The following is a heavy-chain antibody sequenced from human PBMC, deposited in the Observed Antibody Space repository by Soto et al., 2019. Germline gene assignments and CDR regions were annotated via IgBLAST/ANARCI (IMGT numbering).Heavy chain of an antibody. CDR1: GLSLRTTGVG. CDR3: VQSRCGGDCLQIYSSIYYSGFDV. V-gene: IGHV2-5*02. Sequence: QITLKESGPTLVKPTQTLTLTCTFYGLSLRTTGVGVGWVRQPPGKALEWLALLYWDDDKSYSPSLKSRLTINNDTSEKQLFLTITNKDTVHNAPYYSVQSRCGGDCLQIYSSIYYSGFDVWGHGTTVPVSS. CDR2: LYWDDDK. D-gene: IGHD2-21*02. J-gene: IGHJ6*02.